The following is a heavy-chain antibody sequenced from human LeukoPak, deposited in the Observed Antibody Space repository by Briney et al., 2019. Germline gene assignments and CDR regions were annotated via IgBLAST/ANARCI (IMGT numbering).Heavy chain of an antibody. Sequence: SETLSLTCTVSGGSLSSGSYYWGWIRQPPGKGLEWIGSIYYSGSIYFSGSSDYNPSLKSRVTISGDTSKNQFSLKLSSVTAADTAVYYCARGGTKTTIDYWGQGTLVTVSS. D-gene: IGHD1-7*01. V-gene: IGHV4-39*07. CDR2: SIYYSGSIYFSGSS. CDR3: ARGGTKTTIDY. J-gene: IGHJ4*02. CDR1: GGSLSSGSYY.